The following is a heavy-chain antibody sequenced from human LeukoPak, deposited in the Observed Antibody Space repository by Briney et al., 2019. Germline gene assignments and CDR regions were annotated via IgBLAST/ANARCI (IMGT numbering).Heavy chain of an antibody. D-gene: IGHD3-3*01. CDR2: THNSGST. Sequence: SETLSLTCTVSAGSLTSHDYYWRWLRQAPGRGLEWIGYTHNSGSTFYNPSLKSRFTISVDTSKNQFSLQLRSVTATHTAVYYCAREGHDFWSGSRGWFDPWGPGTLVTVS. J-gene: IGHJ5*02. CDR3: AREGHDFWSGSRGWFDP. CDR1: AGSLTSHDYY. V-gene: IGHV4-30-4*01.